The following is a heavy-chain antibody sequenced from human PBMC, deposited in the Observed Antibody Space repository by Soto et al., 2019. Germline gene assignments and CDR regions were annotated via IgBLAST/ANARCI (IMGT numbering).Heavy chain of an antibody. D-gene: IGHD3-22*01. Sequence: QVQLVQSGAEVKKPGASVKVSCKASGYTFTSYGISWVRQAPGQGLEWMGWITYNGDTNYAQKLQGRVTMTTDTSTSTAYRELRSLRSDDTAVYYCARAVITTYGIFDYWGQGTLVTVSS. V-gene: IGHV1-18*01. J-gene: IGHJ4*02. CDR3: ARAVITTYGIFDY. CDR2: ITYNGDT. CDR1: GYTFTSYG.